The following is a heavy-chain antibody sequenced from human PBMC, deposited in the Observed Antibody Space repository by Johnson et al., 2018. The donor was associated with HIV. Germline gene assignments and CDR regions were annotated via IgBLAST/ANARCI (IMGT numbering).Heavy chain of an antibody. Sequence: VQLVESGGGLVQPGGSLRLSCAASGFTFSNYAMTWVRQAPGQGLEWVSGIGRTGDATDYTDSAKGRFTISRENAKNTLYLQMNSLKTEDTAVYYCSTSVAIFGVVILDGFDIWGQGTMVTVSS. CDR3: STSVAIFGVVILDGFDI. J-gene: IGHJ3*02. V-gene: IGHV3-23*04. CDR2: IGRTGDAT. D-gene: IGHD3-3*01. CDR1: GFTFSNYA.